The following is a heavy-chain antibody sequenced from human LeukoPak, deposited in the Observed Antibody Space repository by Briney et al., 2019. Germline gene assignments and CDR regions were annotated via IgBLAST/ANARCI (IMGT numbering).Heavy chain of an antibody. D-gene: IGHD5-18*01. CDR1: GFTFSSYW. CDR2: INTDWSIT. V-gene: IGHV3-74*01. CDR3: ARDRQLWAVGFDAFDI. J-gene: IGHJ3*02. Sequence: GSLRLSCAASGFTFSSYWMHWVRHAPGKGLLWVARINTDWSITNYADSVKGRFTISRDNAKSTLFLQMNSLRAEDTAVYYCARDRQLWAVGFDAFDIWGQGTMVTVSS.